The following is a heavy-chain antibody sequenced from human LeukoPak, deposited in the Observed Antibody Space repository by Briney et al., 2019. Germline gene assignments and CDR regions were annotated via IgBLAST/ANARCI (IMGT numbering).Heavy chain of an antibody. Sequence: SQTFSLTCAISGDSVSSNSAAWNWIRQSPSRGLEWLGRTYYRSKWYDDYAVSVKSRITINPDTSKNQFSLQLNSVTPEDTAVYYCARVKWRGPTSSGWLDYWGQGTLVTVSS. J-gene: IGHJ4*02. CDR1: GDSVSSNSAA. CDR3: ARVKWRGPTSSGWLDY. V-gene: IGHV6-1*01. D-gene: IGHD6-19*01. CDR2: TYYRSKWYD.